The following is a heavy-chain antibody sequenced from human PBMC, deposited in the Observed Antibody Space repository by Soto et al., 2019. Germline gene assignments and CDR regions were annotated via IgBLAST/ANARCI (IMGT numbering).Heavy chain of an antibody. J-gene: IGHJ4*02. CDR1: GFTFSSYG. D-gene: IGHD6-13*01. CDR2: IWYDGSNK. Sequence: PGGSLRLSCAASGFTFSSYGMHWVRQAPGKGLEWVAVIWYDGSNKYYADSVKGRFTISRDNSKNTLYLQMNSLRAEDTAVYYCARENLQQLVVYFDYWGQGTRVTVSS. V-gene: IGHV3-33*01. CDR3: ARENLQQLVVYFDY.